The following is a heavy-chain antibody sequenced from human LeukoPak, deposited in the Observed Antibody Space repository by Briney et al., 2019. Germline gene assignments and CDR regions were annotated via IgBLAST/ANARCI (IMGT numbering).Heavy chain of an antibody. J-gene: IGHJ4*02. CDR1: GGSISSSDFY. D-gene: IGHD6-19*01. CDR3: VRHHLSYSSGWYG. V-gene: IGHV4-39*01. Sequence: PSETLSLTCSVSGGSISSSDFYWGWIRQPPGKGLEWIGSTFYSGSTNSNPSPKSRGSISVDTSKNQFSLKVTSVTAADTAVYYCVRHHLSYSSGWYGWGQGTLVTVSS. CDR2: TFYSGST.